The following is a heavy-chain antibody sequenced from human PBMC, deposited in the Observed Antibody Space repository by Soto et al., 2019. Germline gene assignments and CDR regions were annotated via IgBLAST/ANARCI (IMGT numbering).Heavy chain of an antibody. Sequence: PGGSLRLSCAATGFTFRIYSMHWVRQSPGKGLEWVAVMWYDGTNKYYGESVKGRFTISRDNSENTLYLQMNSLRVEDTAVYYCARDATFGTKGGSFDIWGHGTLVTV. J-gene: IGHJ3*02. CDR1: GFTFRIYS. CDR3: ARDATFGTKGGSFDI. V-gene: IGHV3-33*01. D-gene: IGHD3-16*01. CDR2: MWYDGTNK.